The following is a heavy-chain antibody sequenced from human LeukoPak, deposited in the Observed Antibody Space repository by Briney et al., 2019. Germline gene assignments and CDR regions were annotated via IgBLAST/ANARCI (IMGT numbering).Heavy chain of an antibody. CDR2: IYYSGST. Sequence: PSETLSLTCTVSGGSISSGDYYWSWIRQPPGKGLEWIGYIYYSGSTYYNPSLKSRVTISVDTSKNQFSLKLSSVTAADTAVYYCARVPSLRWLNSVIDYWGQGTLVTVSS. CDR1: GGSISSGDYY. D-gene: IGHD4-23*01. V-gene: IGHV4-30-4*01. J-gene: IGHJ4*02. CDR3: ARVPSLRWLNSVIDY.